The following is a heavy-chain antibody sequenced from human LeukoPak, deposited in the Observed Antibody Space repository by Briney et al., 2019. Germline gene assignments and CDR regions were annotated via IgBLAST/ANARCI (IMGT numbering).Heavy chain of an antibody. Sequence: SGTLSLTCTVSGGSISSYYWSWIRQPPGKGLEWIGYIYYSGSTNYNPSLKSRVTISVDTSKNQFSLKLSSVTAADTAVYYCARAATHYYYYYGMDVWGQGTTVTVSS. J-gene: IGHJ6*02. V-gene: IGHV4-59*01. CDR1: GGSISSYY. CDR2: IYYSGST. CDR3: ARAATHYYYYYGMDV.